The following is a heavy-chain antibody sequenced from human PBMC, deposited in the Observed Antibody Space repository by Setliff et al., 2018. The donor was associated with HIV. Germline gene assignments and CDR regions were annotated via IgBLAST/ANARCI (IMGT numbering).Heavy chain of an antibody. V-gene: IGHV4-31*03. CDR3: AGFSYNFWVYRFDH. CDR1: GGSTTSGGYY. CDR2: IYYSGST. D-gene: IGHD3-3*01. Sequence: SETLSLTCSVSGGSTTSGGYYWSWIRQHPGKGLEYIGYIYYSGSTYYNPSLKSRVTMSIDMSTQQFFLNVTSVTAADTAVYYCAGFSYNFWVYRFDHWGQGALVTVSS. J-gene: IGHJ4*02.